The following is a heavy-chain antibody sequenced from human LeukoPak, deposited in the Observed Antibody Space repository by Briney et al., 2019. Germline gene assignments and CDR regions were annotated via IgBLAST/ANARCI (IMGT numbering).Heavy chain of an antibody. CDR1: GFTLSNYE. CDR3: AREGIAAAGTFDY. D-gene: IGHD6-13*01. J-gene: IGHJ4*02. Sequence: PGGSLRLSCAASGFTLSNYEMNWVRQAPGKGLEWVSYISSSSSTIYYADSVKGRFTISRDNAKNSLYLQMNSLRAEDTAVYYCAREGIAAAGTFDYWGQGTLVTVSS. CDR2: ISSSSSTI. V-gene: IGHV3-48*03.